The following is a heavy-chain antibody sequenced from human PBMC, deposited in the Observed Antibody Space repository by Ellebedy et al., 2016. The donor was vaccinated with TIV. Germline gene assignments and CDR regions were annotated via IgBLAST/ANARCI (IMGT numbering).Heavy chain of an antibody. Sequence: GESLKISCAASGFTFNTYGMHWVRQAPGKGLEWVAVVSFDGGNKQYADSVKGRFHISRDNSKKTLYLEMNSLRPEDTAMYYCARGSLFLEWLLSGINWFGPWGLGTLVTVSS. V-gene: IGHV3-30*03. CDR3: ARGSLFLEWLLSGINWFGP. D-gene: IGHD3-3*01. CDR2: VSFDGGNK. CDR1: GFTFNTYG. J-gene: IGHJ5*02.